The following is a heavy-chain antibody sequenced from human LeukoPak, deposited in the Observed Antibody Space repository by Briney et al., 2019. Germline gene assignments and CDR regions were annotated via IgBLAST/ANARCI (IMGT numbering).Heavy chain of an antibody. CDR2: IYTSGSI. V-gene: IGHV4-61*02. CDR3: ARALGHCSGGSCYQPDY. CDR1: GGTISRGTYY. J-gene: IGHJ4*02. Sequence: SETLSLTCTVSGGTISRGTYYWSWIRQPAGKGLEWIGRIYTSGSINYNPSLGSRVTISIDTSKNQFSLKLTSVTAADTAVYYCARALGHCSGGSCYQPDYWGQGILVTVSS. D-gene: IGHD2-15*01.